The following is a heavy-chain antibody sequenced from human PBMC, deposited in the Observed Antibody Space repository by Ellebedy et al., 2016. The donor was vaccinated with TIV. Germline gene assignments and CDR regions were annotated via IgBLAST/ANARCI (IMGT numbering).Heavy chain of an antibody. CDR1: GITFSTYA. D-gene: IGHD4-17*01. CDR2: ISSDGSSK. V-gene: IGHV3-30-3*01. CDR3: ARGGLYGTSVEGFDY. J-gene: IGHJ4*02. Sequence: GESLKISCAASGITFSTYAVHWVRQAPDKGLEWVAVISSDGSSKYYADSVKGRFTMSRDNSKNTLYLQMNSLRPEDTAVYYCARGGLYGTSVEGFDYWGQGTLVTVSS.